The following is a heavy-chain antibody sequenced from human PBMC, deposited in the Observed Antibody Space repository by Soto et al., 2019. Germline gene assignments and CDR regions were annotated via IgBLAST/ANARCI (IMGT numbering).Heavy chain of an antibody. V-gene: IGHV4-59*01. Sequence: PSETLSLTCTVSGGSISSYYWSWIRQPPGKGLEWIGYIYYSGSTNYNPSLKSRVTISVDTSKNQFSLKLSSVTAADTAVYYCARDLLDYYDSSGYPKAKGGYYYYYGMAVWGQGTTVTVSS. CDR1: GGSISSYY. D-gene: IGHD3-22*01. CDR3: ARDLLDYYDSSGYPKAKGGYYYYYGMAV. J-gene: IGHJ6*02. CDR2: IYYSGST.